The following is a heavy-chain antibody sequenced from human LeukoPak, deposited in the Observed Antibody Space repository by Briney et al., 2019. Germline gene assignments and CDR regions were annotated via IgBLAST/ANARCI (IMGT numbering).Heavy chain of an antibody. CDR3: AKEGYSNLYYYYYMDV. D-gene: IGHD4-11*01. Sequence: GGSPRLSCVASGFTFSTYGIHWVRQAPGKGLEWVAVISYDGKMKSYADSVKGRFSISRDNYENTLYLQMDSLRVEDTAVYYCAKEGYSNLYYYYYMDVWGKGTTVTVSS. CDR2: ISYDGKMK. CDR1: GFTFSTYG. V-gene: IGHV3-30*18. J-gene: IGHJ6*03.